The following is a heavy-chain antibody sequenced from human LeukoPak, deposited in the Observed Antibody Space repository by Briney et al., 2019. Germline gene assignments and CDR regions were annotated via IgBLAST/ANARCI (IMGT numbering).Heavy chain of an antibody. CDR1: GGSISSGSYY. V-gene: IGHV4-61*02. D-gene: IGHD2-15*01. Sequence: PSQTLSLTCTVSGGSISSGSYYWSWIRQPAGTGLEWIGRIYTSGSTNYNPSLKSRVTISVDTSKNQFSLKLSSVTAADTAVYYCAREGSRYCSGGSCYFSWGQGTLVTVSS. J-gene: IGHJ5*02. CDR2: IYTSGST. CDR3: AREGSRYCSGGSCYFS.